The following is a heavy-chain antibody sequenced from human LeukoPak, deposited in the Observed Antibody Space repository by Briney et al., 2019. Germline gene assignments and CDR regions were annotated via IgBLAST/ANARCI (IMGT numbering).Heavy chain of an antibody. V-gene: IGHV1-2*02. D-gene: IGHD3-22*01. CDR2: INPNSGGT. Sequence: ASVKVSCKASGYTFTGYYMHWVRQAPGQGLEWMGWINPNSGGTNYAQKLQGRVTMTTDTSTSTAYMELRSLRSDDTAVYYCARGRYYDSSGYYDDYWGQGTLVTVSS. CDR1: GYTFTGYY. J-gene: IGHJ4*02. CDR3: ARGRYYDSSGYYDDY.